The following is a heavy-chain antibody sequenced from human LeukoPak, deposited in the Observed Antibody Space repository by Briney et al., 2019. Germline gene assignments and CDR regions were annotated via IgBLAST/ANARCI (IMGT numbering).Heavy chain of an antibody. CDR2: IIPILGIA. CDR1: GGTFSSYA. Sequence: SVKVSCKASGGTFSSYAISWVRQAPGQGLEWMGRIIPILGIANYAQKFQGRVTITADKSTSTAYMELSSLRSEDTAVYYCARDTLVDTAMVRNYYGMDVWGQGTKVTVSS. V-gene: IGHV1-69*04. J-gene: IGHJ6*02. CDR3: ARDTLVDTAMVRNYYGMDV. D-gene: IGHD5-18*01.